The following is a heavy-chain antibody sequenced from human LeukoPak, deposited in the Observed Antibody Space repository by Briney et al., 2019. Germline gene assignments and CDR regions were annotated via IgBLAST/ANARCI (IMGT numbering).Heavy chain of an antibody. CDR3: ARQGGYSYAPDAFDI. CDR2: IYPGDSDT. D-gene: IGHD5-18*01. CDR1: RYSFTSYW. V-gene: IGHV5-51*01. J-gene: IGHJ3*02. Sequence: GESLKISCKGSRYSFTSYWIGWVRQMPGKGLEWMGIIYPGDSDTRYSPSFQGQVTISADKSISTAYLQWSSLKASDTAMYYCARQGGYSYAPDAFDIWGQGTMVTVSS.